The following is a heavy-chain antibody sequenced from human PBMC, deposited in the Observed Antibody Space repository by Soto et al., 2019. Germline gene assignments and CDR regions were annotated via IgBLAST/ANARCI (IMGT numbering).Heavy chain of an antibody. J-gene: IGHJ3*02. V-gene: IGHV3-23*01. CDR3: AKKGLGSLTTYCNSGDCHYAFDI. CDR1: GFTFSNYA. CDR2: ISGGGDGT. D-gene: IGHD2-21*02. Sequence: EVQLLESGGGLVQPGGSLRLSCAASGFTFSNYAMTWVRQAPGKGLEWVSTISGGGDGTFYADSVKGRFTISRDNSRNTVYLQMNSLRAEDTAVYYCAKKGLGSLTTYCNSGDCHYAFDIWGHGTMVTVFS.